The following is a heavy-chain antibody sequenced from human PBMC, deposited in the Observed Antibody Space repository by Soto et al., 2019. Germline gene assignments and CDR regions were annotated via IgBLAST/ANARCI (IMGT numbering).Heavy chain of an antibody. CDR1: GFTFSSYA. V-gene: IGHV3-23*01. CDR3: AKSPGDYYDSSGYYCSWFDP. Sequence: EVQLLESGGGLVQPGGSLRLSCAASGFTFSSYAMSWVRQAPGKGLEWVSAISGSGGSTYYADSVKGRFTISRDNSKNTLYLQMNSLRAEDTAVYYCAKSPGDYYDSSGYYCSWFDPWGQGTLVTVSS. D-gene: IGHD3-22*01. CDR2: ISGSGGST. J-gene: IGHJ5*02.